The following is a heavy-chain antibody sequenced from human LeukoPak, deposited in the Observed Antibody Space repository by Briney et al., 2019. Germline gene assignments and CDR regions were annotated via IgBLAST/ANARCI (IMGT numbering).Heavy chain of an antibody. CDR2: IDWDNDK. Sequence: SGPTLVNPTQTLTLTCTFSGSSLSTGGMCVSWIRQPPGKALEWPARIDWDNDKYYSTSLKTRLTISKDTSKTQVVLTMTNMDPVDTATYYCARGYYDTSAYIDYWGQGTLVTVSS. J-gene: IGHJ4*02. D-gene: IGHD3-22*01. V-gene: IGHV2-70*11. CDR3: ARGYYDTSAYIDY. CDR1: GSSLSTGGMC.